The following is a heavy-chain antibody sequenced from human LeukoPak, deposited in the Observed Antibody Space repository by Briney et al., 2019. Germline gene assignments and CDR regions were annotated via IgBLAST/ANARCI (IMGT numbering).Heavy chain of an antibody. V-gene: IGHV3-7*01. CDR1: GFTFFSYW. J-gene: IGHJ6*03. CDR2: IGEDGSEK. CDR3: ARDTMVRAGGYYYYMDV. D-gene: IGHD3-10*01. Sequence: GRSLRLSCAASGFTFFSYWMSWVRQAPGKGLEWVANIGEDGSEKYYVDSVKGRFTISRDNAKNSLYLQMNSLRAEDTAVYYCARDTMVRAGGYYYYMDVWGKGTTVTVSS.